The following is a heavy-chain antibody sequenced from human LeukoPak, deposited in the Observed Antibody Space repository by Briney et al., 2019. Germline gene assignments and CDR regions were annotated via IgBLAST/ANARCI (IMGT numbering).Heavy chain of an antibody. CDR2: INPNSGGT. D-gene: IGHD3-10*01. J-gene: IGHJ4*02. CDR3: ARDKEGLWFRDRTPGYFDY. Sequence: ASVKVSCKASGYTFTTYAMNWVRQAPGQGLEWMGWINPNSGGTNYAQKFQGRVTMTRDTSISTAYMELSRLRSDDTAVYYCARDKEGLWFRDRTPGYFDYWGQGTLVTVSS. CDR1: GYTFTTYA. V-gene: IGHV1-2*02.